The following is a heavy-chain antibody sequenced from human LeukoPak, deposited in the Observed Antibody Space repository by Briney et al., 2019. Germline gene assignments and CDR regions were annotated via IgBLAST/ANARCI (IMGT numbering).Heavy chain of an antibody. CDR2: IRYDGSNK. CDR3: VKTPVPCSSGWYALDY. J-gene: IGHJ4*02. D-gene: IGHD6-19*01. V-gene: IGHV3-30*02. Sequence: PGGSLRLSCAACGLTLSSYGMHWVRQAPGKGLEWVAFIRYDGSNKYYADSVKGRFTISRDNSKNTLYLQMNSLRAEDTPVYYSVKTPVPCSSGWYALDYWGQGTLVTVSS. CDR1: GLTLSSYG.